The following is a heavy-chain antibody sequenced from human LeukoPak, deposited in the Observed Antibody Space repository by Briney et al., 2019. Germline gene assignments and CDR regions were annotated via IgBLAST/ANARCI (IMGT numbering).Heavy chain of an antibody. CDR2: INHSGST. V-gene: IGHV4-34*01. CDR1: GGSFSGYY. Sequence: PSETLSLTCAVYGGSFSGYYWSWIRQPPGKGLEWIGEINHSGSTNYNPSLKSRVTISVDTSKNQFSLKLSSVTAADTAVYYCARGGTIFGVVIRGADDAFDIWGQGTMVTVSS. D-gene: IGHD3-3*01. J-gene: IGHJ3*02. CDR3: ARGGTIFGVVIRGADDAFDI.